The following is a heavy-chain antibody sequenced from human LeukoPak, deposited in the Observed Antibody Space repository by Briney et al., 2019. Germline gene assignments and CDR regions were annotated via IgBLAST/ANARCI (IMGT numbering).Heavy chain of an antibody. CDR2: IIPIFGTA. J-gene: IGHJ3*02. Sequence: GASVKVSCKASGGTFSSYAISWVRQAPGQGLEWMGGIIPIFGTANYAQKFQGRVTITADESTSTAYMELSSLRSEDTAVYYCARSITMVRGVIINRAAFDIWGQGSMVTVSS. D-gene: IGHD3-10*01. CDR3: ARSITMVRGVIINRAAFDI. CDR1: GGTFSSYA. V-gene: IGHV1-69*13.